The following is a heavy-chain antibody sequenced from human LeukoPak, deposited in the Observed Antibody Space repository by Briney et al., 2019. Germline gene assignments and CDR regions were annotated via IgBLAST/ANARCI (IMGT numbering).Heavy chain of an antibody. CDR2: IKQDGSEK. J-gene: IGHJ6*02. CDR1: GFTFSSYW. Sequence: PGGSLRLSCAASGFTFSSYWMSWVRQAPGKGLEWVANIKQDGSEKYYVDSVKGRFTISRDNAKNSLYLQMNSLRAEDTAVYYCARALFSGIHGMDVWGQGTTVTVSS. D-gene: IGHD3-10*01. V-gene: IGHV3-7*01. CDR3: ARALFSGIHGMDV.